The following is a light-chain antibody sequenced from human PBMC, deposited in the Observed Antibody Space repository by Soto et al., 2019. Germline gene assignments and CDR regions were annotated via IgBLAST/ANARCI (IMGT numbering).Light chain of an antibody. V-gene: IGKV1-5*03. CDR2: KAS. CDR1: QTISSW. Sequence: DIKMTQSPSTLSGHVGARVTITWRASQTISSWLAWYQQKPGKAPKLLIYKASTLKSGVPSRFSGSGSGTEFTLTISSLQPDDFATYYCQHFNSYSEAFGQGTKV. CDR3: QHFNSYSEA. J-gene: IGKJ1*01.